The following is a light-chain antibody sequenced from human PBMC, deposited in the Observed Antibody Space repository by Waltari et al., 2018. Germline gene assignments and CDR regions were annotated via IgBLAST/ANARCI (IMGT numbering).Light chain of an antibody. Sequence: DIQMTQSPSTLSASVGDRVTITCRASQSITNWLAWYQQKPGKAPKLLIYRASNVDSGVPSRFSGSGSGTEFTLTSSSLQPDDFATYYCQQYDNYWTFGQGTKVEIK. CDR2: RAS. CDR1: QSITNW. V-gene: IGKV1-5*03. CDR3: QQYDNYWT. J-gene: IGKJ1*01.